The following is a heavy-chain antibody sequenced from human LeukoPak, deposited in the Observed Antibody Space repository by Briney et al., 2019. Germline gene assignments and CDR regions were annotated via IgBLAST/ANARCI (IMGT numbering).Heavy chain of an antibody. Sequence: GASVKVSCKASGGTFSSYAISWVRQAPGQGLEWMGGIIPIFGTANYAQKFQGRVTITADKSTSTAYMELSSLRSEDTAVYYCARVGRDGYNLMDYFDYWGQGTLVTVSS. CDR2: IIPIFGTA. CDR3: ARVGRDGYNLMDYFDY. CDR1: GGTFSSYA. D-gene: IGHD5-24*01. J-gene: IGHJ4*02. V-gene: IGHV1-69*06.